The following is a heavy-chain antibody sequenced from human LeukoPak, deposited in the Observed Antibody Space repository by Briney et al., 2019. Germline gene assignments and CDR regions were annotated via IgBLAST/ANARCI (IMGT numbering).Heavy chain of an antibody. CDR3: AKSPLSPFKSPHYYYYMDV. Sequence: GGSLRLSCAASGFTFSSYAMSWVRQAPGKGLEWVSAISGSGGSTYYADSVKGRFTISRDNSKNTLYLQMNSLRAEDTAVYYCAKSPLSPFKSPHYYYYMDVWGKGTTVTVSS. J-gene: IGHJ6*03. CDR2: ISGSGGST. V-gene: IGHV3-23*01. CDR1: GFTFSSYA.